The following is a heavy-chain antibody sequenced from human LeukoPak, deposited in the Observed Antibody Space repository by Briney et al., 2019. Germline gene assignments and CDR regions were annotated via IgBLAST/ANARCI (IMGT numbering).Heavy chain of an antibody. D-gene: IGHD3-9*01. CDR2: ISSSSSYI. J-gene: IGHJ4*02. CDR1: GFTFSSYS. CDR3: ARGLLRYFDWFPFDY. V-gene: IGHV3-21*04. Sequence: GGSLRLSCAASGFTFSSYSMNWVRQAPGKGLEWVSSISSSSSYIYYADSVKGRFTISRDNAKNSLYLQMNSLRAEDTAVYYCARGLLRYFDWFPFDYWGQGTLVTVSS.